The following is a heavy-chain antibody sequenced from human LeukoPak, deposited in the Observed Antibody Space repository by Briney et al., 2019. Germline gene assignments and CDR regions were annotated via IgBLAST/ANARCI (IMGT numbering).Heavy chain of an antibody. D-gene: IGHD6-19*01. V-gene: IGHV3-33*01. CDR3: ATVRRGSGWYADI. CDR2: IWFDGSDK. J-gene: IGHJ6*02. Sequence: PGRSLRLSCAASGFTFRNYGMQWVRQAPGKGLEWVAVIWFDGSDKKYADSVKGRFTISRDNSKSALYLQMNSLRAEDTAVYYCATVRRGSGWYADIWGQGTPVTVSS. CDR1: GFTFRNYG.